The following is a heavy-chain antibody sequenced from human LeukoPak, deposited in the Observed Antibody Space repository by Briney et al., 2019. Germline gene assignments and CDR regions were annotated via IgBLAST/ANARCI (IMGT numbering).Heavy chain of an antibody. V-gene: IGHV4-4*07. Sequence: SETLSLTCTVSGGSISSYYWSWIRQPAGKGLEWIGRIYTSGSTNYNPSLKSRVTMSVDTSKNQFSLKLSSLTAADTAVYYCATPSSSSDSSGYYFIDAFEIWGQGTPVTVSS. J-gene: IGHJ3*02. CDR1: GGSISSYY. D-gene: IGHD3-22*01. CDR2: IYTSGST. CDR3: ATPSSSSDSSGYYFIDAFEI.